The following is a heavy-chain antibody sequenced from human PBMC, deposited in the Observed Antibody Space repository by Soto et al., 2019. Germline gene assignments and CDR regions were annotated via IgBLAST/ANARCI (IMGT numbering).Heavy chain of an antibody. CDR3: ASGTVLVVAATGGYYFDY. V-gene: IGHV3-11*01. CDR2: ISSSGSTI. D-gene: IGHD2-15*01. Sequence: QVQLVESGGGLVKPGGSLRLSCAASVFTFSDYYMSWIRQAPGKGREWVSYISSSGSTIYYADSVKGRFTISRDNAKNSLYLQMNSLRAEDTAVYYCASGTVLVVAATGGYYFDYWGQGTLVTVSS. CDR1: VFTFSDYY. J-gene: IGHJ4*02.